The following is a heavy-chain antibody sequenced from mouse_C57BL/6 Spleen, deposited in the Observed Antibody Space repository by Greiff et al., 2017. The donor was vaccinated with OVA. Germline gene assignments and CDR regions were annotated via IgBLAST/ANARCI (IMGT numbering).Heavy chain of an antibody. CDR1: GYTFTSYW. V-gene: IGHV1-64*01. CDR3: ARAAQAAWFAY. Sequence: VQLQQPGAELVKPGASVKLSCKASGYTFTSYWMHWVKQRPGQGLEWIGMIHTNSGSTNYNEKFKSKATLTVDKSSSTAYMQLSSLTSEDTAVYYCARAAQAAWFAYWGQGTLVTVSA. J-gene: IGHJ3*01. D-gene: IGHD3-2*02. CDR2: IHTNSGST.